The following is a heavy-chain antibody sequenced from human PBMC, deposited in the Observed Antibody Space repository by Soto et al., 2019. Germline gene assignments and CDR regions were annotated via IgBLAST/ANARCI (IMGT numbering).Heavy chain of an antibody. CDR1: GGSINSGLYY. CDR2: IYYSGST. Sequence: PSETLSLTCTVSGGSINSGLYYLTWIRPHPEKGLEWIGYIYYSGSTNYNPSLKSRVTISVDTSKNQFSLKLSSVTAADTAVYYCARGRYCSGGSCYSGYWFDPWGQGTLVTVSS. J-gene: IGHJ5*02. V-gene: IGHV4-61*01. D-gene: IGHD2-15*01. CDR3: ARGRYCSGGSCYSGYWFDP.